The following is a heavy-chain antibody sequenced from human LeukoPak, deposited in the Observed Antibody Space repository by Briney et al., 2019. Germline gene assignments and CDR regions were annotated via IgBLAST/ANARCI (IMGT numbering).Heavy chain of an antibody. D-gene: IGHD3-10*01. V-gene: IGHV4-59*01. CDR2: IYYSGST. Sequence: SSETLSLTCTVSGGSISSYYWSWIRQPPGKGLEWIGYIYYSGSTNYNPSLKSRVTISVDTSKNQFSLKLSSVTAADTAVYYCAIGRGVYSFYAFHIWGQGTMVTVSS. CDR3: AIGRGVYSFYAFHI. CDR1: GGSISSYY. J-gene: IGHJ3*02.